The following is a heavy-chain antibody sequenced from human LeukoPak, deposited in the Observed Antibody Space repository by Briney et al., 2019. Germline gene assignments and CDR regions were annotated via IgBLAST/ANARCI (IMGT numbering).Heavy chain of an antibody. CDR1: GDSIGSSHYY. CDR3: ARAGTLYYYDSSGYYSLFDY. Sequence: SETLSLTCTVSGDSIGSSHYYWSWIRQPPGKGLEWIGEINHSGSTNYNPSLKSRVAISVDTSKNQFSLKLSSVTAADTAVYYCARAGTLYYYDSSGYYSLFDYWGQGTLVTVSS. D-gene: IGHD3-22*01. J-gene: IGHJ4*02. V-gene: IGHV4-39*07. CDR2: INHSGST.